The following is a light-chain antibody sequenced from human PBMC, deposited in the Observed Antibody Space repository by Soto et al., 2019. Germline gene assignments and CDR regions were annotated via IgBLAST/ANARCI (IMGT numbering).Light chain of an antibody. V-gene: IGKV1-5*01. J-gene: IGKJ1*01. CDR1: QTISTR. Sequence: DIQMTQSPSALSASVGDRVTITCRASQTISTRLAWYQQKPGKAPKLLIYDASSLESGVPSRFSGSGSGTDFTLTITSLQPEDSATYYCQHSYGTPRTFGQGTKVDIK. CDR2: DAS. CDR3: QHSYGTPRT.